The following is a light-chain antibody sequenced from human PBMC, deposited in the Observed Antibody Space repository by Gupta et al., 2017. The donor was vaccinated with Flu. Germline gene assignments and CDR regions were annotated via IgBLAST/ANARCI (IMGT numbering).Light chain of an antibody. V-gene: IGKV3-11*01. Sequence: PATLSLSPGERATLSCRASQSVSRYLAWYQQKPGQPPRLLIYDTSDRATGIPARFSGSGSGTDSTLTISSLEPEDFAVYYCQQRYNWPPTFGQGTKVEV. CDR2: DTS. CDR1: QSVSRY. CDR3: QQRYNWPPT. J-gene: IGKJ1*01.